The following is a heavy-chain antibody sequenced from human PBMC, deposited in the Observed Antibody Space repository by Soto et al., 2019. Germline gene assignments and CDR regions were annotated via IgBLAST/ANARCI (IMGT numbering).Heavy chain of an antibody. D-gene: IGHD5-12*01. CDR1: GGSISSGGYY. Sequence: QVQLQESGPGLVKPSQTLSLTCTVSGGSISSGGYYWSWIRQHPGKGLEWIGYIYYSGSTYYNPSLTSRVTISVDTSKNQFSLKLSSVTAADTAVYYCARGRYDPYYGMDVWGQGTTVTVSS. CDR3: ARGRYDPYYGMDV. J-gene: IGHJ6*02. CDR2: IYYSGST. V-gene: IGHV4-31*03.